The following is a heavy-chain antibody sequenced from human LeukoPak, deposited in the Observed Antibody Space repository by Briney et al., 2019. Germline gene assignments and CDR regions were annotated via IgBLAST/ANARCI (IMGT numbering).Heavy chain of an antibody. V-gene: IGHV3-21*01. D-gene: IGHD2-8*02. CDR1: GFTFSSYR. Sequence: GGSLRLSCAASGFTFSSYRMNWVRQAPGKGLEWVSSISSSSSYIYYADSVKGRFTISRDNAKNSLYLQMNSLRAEDTAVCYCARGWDIVLVVYAYMDVWGKGTTVTVSS. CDR2: ISSSSSYI. J-gene: IGHJ6*03. CDR3: ARGWDIVLVVYAYMDV.